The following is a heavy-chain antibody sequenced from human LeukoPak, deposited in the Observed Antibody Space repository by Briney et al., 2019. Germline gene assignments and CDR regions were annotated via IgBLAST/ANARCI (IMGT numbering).Heavy chain of an antibody. CDR3: ARHFRDFGVVIPLGY. V-gene: IGHV4-30-2*01. J-gene: IGHJ4*02. Sequence: PSQTLSLTCTVSGGSISSGGYYWIWIRQPPGKGLEWVGYIYHSGSTYYNPSLKSRVTISVDRSKNQFSLKLSSVTAADTAVYYCARHFRDFGVVIPLGYWGQGTLVTVSS. D-gene: IGHD3-3*01. CDR1: GGSISSGGYY. CDR2: IYHSGST.